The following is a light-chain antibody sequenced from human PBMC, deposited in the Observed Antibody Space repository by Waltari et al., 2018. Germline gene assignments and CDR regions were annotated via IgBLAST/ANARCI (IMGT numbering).Light chain of an antibody. Sequence: DIVLTQSPDSLAVSLGERATIKCKSSQSVFYSISKKNYLSCYQHSPVQPPKLLIYWSSTRESVVPDRFSGSGSEPDFTLTINCLQAEDVAVYHCQQYLNLPFPFGGGTKVEIK. J-gene: IGKJ4*01. CDR1: QSVFYSISKKNY. CDR3: QQYLNLPFP. V-gene: IGKV4-1*01. CDR2: WSS.